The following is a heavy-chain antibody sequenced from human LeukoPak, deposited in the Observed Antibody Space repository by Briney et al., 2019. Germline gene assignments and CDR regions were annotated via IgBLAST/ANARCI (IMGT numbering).Heavy chain of an antibody. Sequence: GGSLRLSCAASGFTFSSYGIHWVRQAPGKGLEWVANIKEDGSEKYYVDSVKGRFTISRDSAKNSLYLQMNSLRVEDTAVYYCARDHNYGSDYWGQGTLVTVSS. J-gene: IGHJ4*02. CDR1: GFTFSSYG. CDR2: IKEDGSEK. D-gene: IGHD5-18*01. CDR3: ARDHNYGSDY. V-gene: IGHV3-7*03.